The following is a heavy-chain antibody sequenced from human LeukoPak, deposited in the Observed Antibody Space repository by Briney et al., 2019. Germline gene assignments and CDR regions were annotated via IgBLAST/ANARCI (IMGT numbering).Heavy chain of an antibody. Sequence: GGSLRLSCAASGFTFSSYWMSWVRQAPGKELEWVANIKQDGSEKYYVDSVKGRFTISRDNAKNSLYLQMNSLRAEDTAVYYCARAGQRATSVYGYWGQGTLVTVSS. J-gene: IGHJ4*02. V-gene: IGHV3-7*01. D-gene: IGHD1-26*01. CDR2: IKQDGSEK. CDR1: GFTFSSYW. CDR3: ARAGQRATSVYGY.